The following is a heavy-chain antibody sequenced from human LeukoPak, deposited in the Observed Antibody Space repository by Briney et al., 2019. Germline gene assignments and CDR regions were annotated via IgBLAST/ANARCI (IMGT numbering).Heavy chain of an antibody. Sequence: SETLSLTCTVSGGSISSYYWSWIRQPPGKGLEWVGYIYYTGTTNYNPSLKSRVTISLDTSKNQFSLKLSSVTAADTAVYYCATWRYCSGGHRFGNYYMDVWGKGTTVTVSS. CDR3: ATWRYCSGGHRFGNYYMDV. D-gene: IGHD2-15*01. V-gene: IGHV4-59*01. J-gene: IGHJ6*03. CDR1: GGSISSYY. CDR2: IYYTGTT.